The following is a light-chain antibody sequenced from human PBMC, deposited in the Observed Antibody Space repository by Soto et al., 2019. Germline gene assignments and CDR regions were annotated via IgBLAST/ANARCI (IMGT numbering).Light chain of an antibody. V-gene: IGLV2-14*01. Sequence: QSALSQPASVSGSPGQSVTISCTGTSSDVGAYDLVCWYQQHPGKAPKLMIYDVSNRPSGVSNRFSGSKSGNTASLTISGLQAKDEADYYCSSYTSSSTPYVFGTGTKLTVL. CDR3: SSYTSSSTPYV. J-gene: IGLJ1*01. CDR2: DVS. CDR1: SSDVGAYDL.